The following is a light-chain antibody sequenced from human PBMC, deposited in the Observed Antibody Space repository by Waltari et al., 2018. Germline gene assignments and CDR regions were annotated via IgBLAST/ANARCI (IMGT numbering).Light chain of an antibody. CDR1: QSVGST. V-gene: IGKV3-15*01. Sequence: ETVITPSPATLSVSPGEGATLSCRASQSVGSTVAWYQQKPRQAPRLLMYGASTRAAGIPARFSGSGAGTEVTLTISSLQSEDFAMYFCQQYHNWPPGTFGQGTTVEIK. CDR3: QQYHNWPPGT. CDR2: GAS. J-gene: IGKJ1*01.